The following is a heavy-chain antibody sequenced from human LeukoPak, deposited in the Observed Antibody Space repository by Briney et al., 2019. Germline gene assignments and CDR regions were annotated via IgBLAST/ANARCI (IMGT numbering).Heavy chain of an antibody. CDR3: ARGQHTAFDY. J-gene: IGHJ4*02. V-gene: IGHV6-1*01. CDR2: TYYRSKWYN. D-gene: IGHD2-21*02. Sequence: SQTLSLTCAISGAIFSSSSGGWNWVRQSPWGGREWLGRTYYRSKWYNDYALFVQSRIVINLDTSKNQLSLQLNSVTPEDTAVYYCARGQHTAFDYWGQGNLVTVSS. CDR1: GAIFSSSSGG.